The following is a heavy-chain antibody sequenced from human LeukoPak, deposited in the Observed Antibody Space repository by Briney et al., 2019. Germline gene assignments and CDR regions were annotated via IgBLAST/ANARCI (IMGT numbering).Heavy chain of an antibody. J-gene: IGHJ4*02. V-gene: IGHV3-49*03. CDR3: ARSKLLDF. D-gene: IGHD3-10*01. CDR1: GFTFGDYA. CDR2: IRSKGFGGTT. Sequence: GGSLRLSCIASGFTFGDYAMSWFRQAPGKGLEWVGFIRSKGFGGTTDYAASVKGRFTISRDDSKNIASLQMNSLKAEDAPPYYCARSKLLDFWGQGTLVTVSS.